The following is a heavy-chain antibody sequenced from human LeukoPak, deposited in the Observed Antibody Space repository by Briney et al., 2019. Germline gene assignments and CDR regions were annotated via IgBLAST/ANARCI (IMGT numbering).Heavy chain of an antibody. Sequence: SETLSLTCTVSGGSISSSSYYWGWIRQPPGKGLEWIGFIYYSGSTKYNPSLESRVTISVDTSKNQLSLNLNSVTAADTAVYYCARHLKGVMTCFDYWGQGALVTVSS. CDR1: GGSISSSSYY. D-gene: IGHD2-21*02. V-gene: IGHV4-61*05. CDR3: ARHLKGVMTCFDY. CDR2: IYYSGST. J-gene: IGHJ4*02.